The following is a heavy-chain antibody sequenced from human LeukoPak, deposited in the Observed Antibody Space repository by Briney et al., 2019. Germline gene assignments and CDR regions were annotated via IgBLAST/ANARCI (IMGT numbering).Heavy chain of an antibody. Sequence: ASVKVSCKASGGTFSSYAISWVRQAPGQGLEWMGGIIPIFGTANYAQKFQGRVTITTDESTSTAYMELSSLRSEDTAVYYCARSFRGVAAAGFDYWGQGTLVTVSS. CDR3: ARSFRGVAAAGFDY. V-gene: IGHV1-69*05. J-gene: IGHJ4*02. CDR2: IIPIFGTA. D-gene: IGHD6-13*01. CDR1: GGTFSSYA.